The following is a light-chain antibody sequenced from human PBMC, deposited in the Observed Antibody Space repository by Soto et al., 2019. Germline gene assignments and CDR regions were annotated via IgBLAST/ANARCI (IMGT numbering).Light chain of an antibody. V-gene: IGKV1-39*01. CDR1: QSISNY. J-gene: IGKJ5*01. CDR3: QQSYSPPLG. CDR2: AAS. Sequence: DIQMTQSPSSLSASLGDRVTITCRASQSISNYLNWYQQKPGKAPNLLIYAASNLQSGVPSRFSGGGSGTDFALTNSSLQPEDFATYYCQQSYSPPLGFGQGTRLEIK.